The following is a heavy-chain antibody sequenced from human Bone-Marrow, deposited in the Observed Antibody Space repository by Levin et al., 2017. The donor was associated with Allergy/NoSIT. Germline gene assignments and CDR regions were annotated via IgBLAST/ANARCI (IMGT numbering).Heavy chain of an antibody. D-gene: IGHD3-3*02. V-gene: IGHV4-39*01. Sequence: GSLRLSCTVSGGSISSSSYYWGWIRQPPGKGLEWIGSIYYSGSTYYNPSLKSRVTISVDTSKNQFSLKLSSVTAADTALYYCASSTRNHFSSGYYKLFDYWGQGTLVTVSS. CDR1: GGSISSSSYY. J-gene: IGHJ4*02. CDR3: ASSTRNHFSSGYYKLFDY. CDR2: IYYSGST.